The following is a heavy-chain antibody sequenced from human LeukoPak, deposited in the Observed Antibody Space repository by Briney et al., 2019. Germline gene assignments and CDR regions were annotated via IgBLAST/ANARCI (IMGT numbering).Heavy chain of an antibody. CDR3: ARANSGYDHDY. D-gene: IGHD5-12*01. J-gene: IGHJ4*02. CDR1: GYTFTSYG. CDR2: INPNSGGT. Sequence: ASVKVSCKASGYTFTSYGISWVRQAPGQGLEWMGWINPNSGGTNYAQKFQGRVTMTRDTSISTAYMELSRLRSDDTAVYYCARANSGYDHDYWGQGTLVTVSS. V-gene: IGHV1-2*02.